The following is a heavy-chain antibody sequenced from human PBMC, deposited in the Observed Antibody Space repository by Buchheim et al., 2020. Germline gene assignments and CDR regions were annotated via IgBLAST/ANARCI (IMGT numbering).Heavy chain of an antibody. CDR1: GGPISSGGYY. CDR2: IYYSGST. J-gene: IGHJ6*03. Sequence: QVQLQESGPGLVKPSQTLSLTCTVSGGPISSGGYYWSWIRQHPGKGLEWIGYIYYSGSTYYNPSLKSRVTISVDTSKNQFSLKLSSVTAADTAVYYCATNLKTYYDFWSGYPLYYYYMDVWGKGTT. V-gene: IGHV4-31*03. CDR3: ATNLKTYYDFWSGYPLYYYYMDV. D-gene: IGHD3-3*01.